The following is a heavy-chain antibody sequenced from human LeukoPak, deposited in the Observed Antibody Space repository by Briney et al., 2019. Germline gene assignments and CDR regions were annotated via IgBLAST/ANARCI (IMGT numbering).Heavy chain of an antibody. CDR3: AREGSGSYYLMRAFDI. CDR1: GFTFSSYG. Sequence: PGGSLRLSCAASGFTFSSYGMSWVRQAPGKGLEWVSAISGSGGSTYYADSVKGRFTISRDNSKNTLYLQMNSLRAEDTAVYYCAREGSGSYYLMRAFDIWGQGTMVTVSS. D-gene: IGHD1-26*01. J-gene: IGHJ3*02. CDR2: ISGSGGST. V-gene: IGHV3-23*01.